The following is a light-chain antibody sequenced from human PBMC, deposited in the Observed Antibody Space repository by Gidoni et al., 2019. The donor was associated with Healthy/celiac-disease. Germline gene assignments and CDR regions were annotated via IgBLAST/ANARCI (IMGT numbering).Light chain of an antibody. CDR2: GTS. CDR1: SSNIGAGYD. CDR3: QSYDSSLSGWV. V-gene: IGLV1-40*01. Sequence: QSVLTQPPSVAGVPGQRGTISCTGRSSNIGAGYDVHGYQQLPGTAPKIIIQGTSHRPSGVPDRVSCSTSATSASLPITGLQAEDEADDSCQSYDSSLSGWVFGGGTKLTVL. J-gene: IGLJ3*02.